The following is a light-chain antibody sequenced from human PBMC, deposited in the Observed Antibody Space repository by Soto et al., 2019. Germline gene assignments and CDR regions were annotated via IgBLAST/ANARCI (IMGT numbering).Light chain of an antibody. CDR1: SSDVGGYNY. V-gene: IGLV2-8*01. Sequence: QSALTQPPSASGSPGQSVTISCTGTSSDVGGYNYVSWYQQHPGKAPKLMIYEVNKRPSGVPDRFSGSKSGTSASLTVSGFRSEDEADYYCAAWDDSLSGYVFGTGTKVTAL. CDR2: EVN. J-gene: IGLJ1*01. CDR3: AAWDDSLSGYV.